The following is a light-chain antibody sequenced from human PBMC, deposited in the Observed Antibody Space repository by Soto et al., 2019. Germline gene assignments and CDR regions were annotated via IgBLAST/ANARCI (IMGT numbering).Light chain of an antibody. V-gene: IGKV1-9*01. CDR2: GAS. CDR1: QGISSY. CDR3: QQANSFPLT. J-gene: IGKJ4*01. Sequence: IQLTQSPSSLSASVGDRVTITCRASQGISSYLAWYQQKPGKAPKLLIYGASTLEGGVPFRFSGSGSGTDFTLTISSLQPEDFATYYCQQANSFPLTFGGGTKVDIK.